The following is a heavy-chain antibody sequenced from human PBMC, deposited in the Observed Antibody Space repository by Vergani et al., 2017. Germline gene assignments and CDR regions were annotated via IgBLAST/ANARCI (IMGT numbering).Heavy chain of an antibody. CDR2: IYYSGSA. J-gene: IGHJ6*04. Sequence: QVQLQESGPGLVKPSQTLSLTCTVSGGSLSSGGYYWSWIRQHPGKGREWIGYIYYSGSAYYNPSRKSRVTISVDTSKNQFSLKRGSVTAADTAVYYCARAGSGGADGMEVWGKGTTVTVSS. CDR1: GGSLSSGGYY. CDR3: ARAGSGGADGMEV. V-gene: IGHV4-31*03. D-gene: IGHD3-16*01.